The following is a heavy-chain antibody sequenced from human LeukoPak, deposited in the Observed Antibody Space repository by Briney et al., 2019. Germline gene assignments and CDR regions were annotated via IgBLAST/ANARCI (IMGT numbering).Heavy chain of an antibody. J-gene: IGHJ3*02. CDR2: IIPIFGTA. Sequence: SVKVSCKASGGTFSSYAISWVRQAPGQGLEWMGGIIPIFGTANYAQKFQGRVTITADKSTSTAYVELRSLRSEDTAVYYCARVRWLNDAFDIWGPGTMVTVSS. CDR1: GGTFSSYA. V-gene: IGHV1-69*06. CDR3: ARVRWLNDAFDI. D-gene: IGHD4-23*01.